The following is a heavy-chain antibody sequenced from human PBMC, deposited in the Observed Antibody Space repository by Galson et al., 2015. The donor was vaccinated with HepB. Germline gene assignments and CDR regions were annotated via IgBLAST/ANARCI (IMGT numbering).Heavy chain of an antibody. CDR1: GDSVSSNSAA. V-gene: IGHV6-1*01. CDR3: ARADDTGAFDI. Sequence: CAISGDSVSSNSAAWNWIRQSPLRGLEWLGRTYYRSKWSNDYAVSVKSRVTVNPDTSKNQFSLLLNSVTPEDTAVYYCARADDTGAFDIWGQGTMVTVPS. J-gene: IGHJ3*02. D-gene: IGHD3-10*01. CDR2: TYYRSKWSN.